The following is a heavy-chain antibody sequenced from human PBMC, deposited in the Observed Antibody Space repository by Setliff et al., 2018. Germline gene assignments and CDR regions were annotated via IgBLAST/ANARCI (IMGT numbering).Heavy chain of an antibody. V-gene: IGHV1-69*10. J-gene: IGHJ4*02. Sequence: GASVKVSCKASGGTFSNYAISWVRQAPGQGLEWMGVIIPILGIANYAQKFQGRVTITADKSTSTAYMELSSLRSEDTAVYYCVRAVVIRGSKPLDSWGQGTLVTVSS. D-gene: IGHD3-10*01. CDR1: GGTFSNYA. CDR2: IIPILGIA. CDR3: VRAVVIRGSKPLDS.